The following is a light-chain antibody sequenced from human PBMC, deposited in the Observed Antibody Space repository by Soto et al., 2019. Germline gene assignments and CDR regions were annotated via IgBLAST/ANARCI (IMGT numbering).Light chain of an antibody. J-gene: IGLJ3*02. CDR1: SSDVAAYNY. Sequence: QSALTQPRSVSGSPGQSVTISCTGTSSDVAAYNYVSWYQQHPGKAPKLLICDVSRRPSGVPDRFSGSKSGNTASLTISGLQAEDEADYYCQSYDSSLSGSIVFGGGTKLTVL. CDR2: DVS. V-gene: IGLV2-11*01. CDR3: QSYDSSLSGSIV.